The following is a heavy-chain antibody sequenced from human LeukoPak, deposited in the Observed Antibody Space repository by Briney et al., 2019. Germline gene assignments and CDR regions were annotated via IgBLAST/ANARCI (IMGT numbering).Heavy chain of an antibody. J-gene: IGHJ6*03. D-gene: IGHD6-19*01. CDR2: IYYSGST. V-gene: IGHV4-39*07. CDR3: ARGRGPYSSGWNYYYYYYMDV. CDR1: GGSISSSSYY. Sequence: SETLSLTCTVSGGSISSSSYYWGWIRQPPGKGLEWIGSIYYSGSTYYNPSLKSRVTISVDTSKNQFSLKLSSVTAADTAVYYCARGRGPYSSGWNYYYYYYMDVWGKGTTVTVSS.